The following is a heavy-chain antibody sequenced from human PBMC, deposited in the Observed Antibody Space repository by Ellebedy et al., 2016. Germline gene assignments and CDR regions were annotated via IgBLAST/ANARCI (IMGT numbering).Heavy chain of an antibody. Sequence: SETLSLTCTVSGGSISSGDYYWSWIRQPPGKGLEGIGYIYYSGSTYYNPSLKSRVTISVDTSKNQFSLKLSSVTAADTAVYYCARGRSGGSCYSCGWFDPWGQGTLVTVSS. CDR2: IYYSGST. J-gene: IGHJ5*02. CDR3: ARGRSGGSCYSCGWFDP. V-gene: IGHV4-30-4*01. D-gene: IGHD2-15*01. CDR1: GGSISSGDYY.